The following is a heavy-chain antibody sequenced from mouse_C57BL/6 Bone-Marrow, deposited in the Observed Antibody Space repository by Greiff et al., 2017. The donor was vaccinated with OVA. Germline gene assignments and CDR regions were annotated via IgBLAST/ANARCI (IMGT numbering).Heavy chain of an antibody. J-gene: IGHJ4*01. D-gene: IGHD1-1*01. CDR3: AREFSYYGSSSDAMDY. V-gene: IGHV1-74*01. CDR1: GYTFTSYW. Sequence: QVQLQQSGAELVKPGASVKLSCKASGYTFTSYWMHWVKQRPGQGLEWIGRIHPSDSDTNYNQKFKGKATLTVDKSSSTAYMQLSSLTSEDSAVYYCAREFSYYGSSSDAMDYWGQGTSVTVSS. CDR2: IHPSDSDT.